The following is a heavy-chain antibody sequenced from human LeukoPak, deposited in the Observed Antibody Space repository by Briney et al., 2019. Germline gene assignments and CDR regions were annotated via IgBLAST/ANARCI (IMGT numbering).Heavy chain of an antibody. J-gene: IGHJ4*02. CDR1: GGSISSSSYY. Sequence: NPSETLSLTCTVSGGSISSSSYYWGWIRQPPGKGLEWIGSIYYSGSTYYNPSLKSRVAISVDTSKNQFSLKLSSVTAADTAVYYCARDWRYWGDSPPYFDYWGQGTLVTVSS. CDR3: ARDWRYWGDSPPYFDY. D-gene: IGHD2-21*01. V-gene: IGHV4-39*07. CDR2: IYYSGST.